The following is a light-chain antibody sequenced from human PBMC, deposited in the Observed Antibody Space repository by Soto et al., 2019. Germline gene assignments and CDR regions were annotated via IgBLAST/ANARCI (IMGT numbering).Light chain of an antibody. Sequence: QPVLTQPPSVSGAPGQGVTISCTGSGSNLGAGFDVHWYQHLPGTAPKLLIYANNNRPSGVPDRFSGSKSGTSASLAITGLQAEDEADYYCQSYDSGLSGSGVFGGGTKVTVL. CDR3: QSYDSGLSGSGV. CDR2: ANN. CDR1: GSNLGAGFD. V-gene: IGLV1-40*01. J-gene: IGLJ3*02.